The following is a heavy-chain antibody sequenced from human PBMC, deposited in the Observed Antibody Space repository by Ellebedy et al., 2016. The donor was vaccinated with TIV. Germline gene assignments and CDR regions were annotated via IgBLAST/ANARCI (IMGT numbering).Heavy chain of an antibody. D-gene: IGHD3-16*01. Sequence: SLKISCAASGVNLNAYGMHWVRQAPGKGLEWVAGFLLDANRVEYADSVRGRFTMSRDSAKNSLYLQMDSRRLEDTAFYYCGKDMRPGGLDLWGQGALVTVSS. V-gene: IGHV3-9*01. J-gene: IGHJ4*02. CDR2: FLLDANRV. CDR1: GVNLNAYG. CDR3: GKDMRPGGLDL.